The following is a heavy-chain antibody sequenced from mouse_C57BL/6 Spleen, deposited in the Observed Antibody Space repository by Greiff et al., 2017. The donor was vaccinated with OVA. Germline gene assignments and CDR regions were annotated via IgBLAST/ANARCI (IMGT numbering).Heavy chain of an antibody. CDR1: GYSITSDY. J-gene: IGHJ4*01. Sequence: VQLQQSGPGLAKPSQTLSLTCSVTGYSITSDYWNWIRKFPGNKLEYMGYISYSGSTYYNPSLKSRISITRDTSKNQYYLQLNSVTTEDTATYYCARFPYYYGSSSYAMDYWGQGTSVTVSS. V-gene: IGHV3-8*01. CDR2: ISYSGST. CDR3: ARFPYYYGSSSYAMDY. D-gene: IGHD1-1*01.